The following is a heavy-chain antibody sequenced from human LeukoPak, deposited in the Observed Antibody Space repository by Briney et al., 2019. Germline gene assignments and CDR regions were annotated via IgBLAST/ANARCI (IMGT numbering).Heavy chain of an antibody. CDR1: GFTFSSYW. D-gene: IGHD6-6*01. Sequence: GGSLRLSCAASGFTFSSYWMSWVRQAPGKGLEWVANIKQDGSEEVYVDSVKGRFTISRDNAKNSLFLQMNTLRAEDTAVYYCARDPYSSTWSYGMDVWGQGTTVTVSS. CDR2: IKQDGSEE. J-gene: IGHJ6*02. V-gene: IGHV3-7*05. CDR3: ARDPYSSTWSYGMDV.